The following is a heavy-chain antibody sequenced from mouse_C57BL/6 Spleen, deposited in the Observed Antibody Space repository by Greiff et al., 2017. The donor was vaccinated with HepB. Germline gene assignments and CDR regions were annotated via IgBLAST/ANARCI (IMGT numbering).Heavy chain of an antibody. CDR1: GFTFSDYG. CDR3: ARGGYGNSSWFAY. V-gene: IGHV5-17*01. D-gene: IGHD2-1*01. J-gene: IGHJ3*01. Sequence: EVMLVESGGGLVKPGGSLKLSCAASGFTFSDYGMHWVRQAPEKGLEWVAYISSGRSTIYYADTVKGRFTISRDNAKHTLFLQMTSLRCEDTAMYYWARGGYGNSSWFAYWGQGTLVTVSA. CDR2: ISSGRSTI.